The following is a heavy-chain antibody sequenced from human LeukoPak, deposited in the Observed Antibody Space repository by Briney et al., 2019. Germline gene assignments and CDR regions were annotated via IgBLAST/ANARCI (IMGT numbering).Heavy chain of an antibody. CDR1: GGSISSYY. J-gene: IGHJ4*02. V-gene: IGHV4-59*08. CDR3: ARRGTNYDILTGFAFYFDY. D-gene: IGHD3-9*01. CDR2: IYYSGST. Sequence: PSETLSLTCTVPGGSISSYYWSWIRQPPGKGLEWIGYIYYSGSTNYNPSLKSRVTISVDTSKNQFSLKLSSVTAADTAVYYCARRGTNYDILTGFAFYFDYWGQGTLVTVSS.